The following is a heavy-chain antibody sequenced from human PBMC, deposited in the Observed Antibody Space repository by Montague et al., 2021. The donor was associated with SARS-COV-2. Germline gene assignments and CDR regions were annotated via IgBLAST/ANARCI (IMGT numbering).Heavy chain of an antibody. Sequence: SETLSLTCTVSGGSLSSGLFYWGWICQPPGKGLEWIGSIDNGGTTTNXXXXKXRVTLSADSSKNQFSLGLESMTAADTAVYYCARHLAYCAGDCYPDYFDYWGLGTLVTVSS. CDR3: ARHLAYCAGDCYPDYFDY. J-gene: IGHJ4*02. CDR2: IDNGGTT. D-gene: IGHD2-21*01. CDR1: GGSLSSGLFY. V-gene: IGHV4-39*01.